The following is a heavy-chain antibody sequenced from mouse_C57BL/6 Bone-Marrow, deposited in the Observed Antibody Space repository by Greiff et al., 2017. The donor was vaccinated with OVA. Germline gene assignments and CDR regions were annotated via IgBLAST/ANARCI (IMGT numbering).Heavy chain of an antibody. D-gene: IGHD4-1*01. CDR1: GYSFTDYN. J-gene: IGHJ1*03. V-gene: IGHV1-39*01. CDR2: INPNYGTT. Sequence: VQLKQSGPELVKPGASVKISCKASGYSFTDYNMNWVKQSNGKSLEWIGVINPNYGTTSYNQKFKGKATLTVAQSSSTAYMQLNSLTSEDSAVCCCARYWDERYFDVWGTGTTVTVSS. CDR3: ARYWDERYFDV.